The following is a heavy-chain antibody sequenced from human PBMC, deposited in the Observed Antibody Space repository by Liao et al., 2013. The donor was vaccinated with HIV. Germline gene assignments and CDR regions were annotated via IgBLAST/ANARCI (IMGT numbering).Heavy chain of an antibody. V-gene: IGHV4-4*07. J-gene: IGHJ4*02. CDR3: ARGRFSXSSGWYYFDY. CDR2: IYSSGST. Sequence: QVQLQESGPGLVKPSETLSLTCTVSGGSISSYYWSWIRQPAGKGLEWIGRIYSSGSTNYNPSLKSRVTMSVDTSKNQFSLKLSSVTAADTAVYYCARGRFSXSSGWYYFDYWGQGTLVTVSS. D-gene: IGHD6-19*01. CDR1: GGSISSYY.